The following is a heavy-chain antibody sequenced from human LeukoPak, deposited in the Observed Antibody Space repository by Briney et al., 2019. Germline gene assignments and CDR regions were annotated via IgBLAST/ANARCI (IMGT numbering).Heavy chain of an antibody. D-gene: IGHD1-26*01. CDR3: ARLGSEWELLGPPSPLNSNFDY. J-gene: IGHJ4*02. CDR1: GYTFTSYG. V-gene: IGHV1-18*01. CDR2: ISAYNGNT. Sequence: ASVKVSCKASGYTFTSYGISWVRQAPGQGLEWMGWISAYNGNTNYAQKLQGRVTMTTDTSTSTAYMELRSLRSDDTAVYYCARLGSEWELLGPPSPLNSNFDYWGQGTLVTVSS.